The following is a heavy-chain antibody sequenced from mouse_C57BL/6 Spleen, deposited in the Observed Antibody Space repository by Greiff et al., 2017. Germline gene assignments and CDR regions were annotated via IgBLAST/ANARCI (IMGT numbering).Heavy chain of an antibody. J-gene: IGHJ1*03. CDR2: IWSDGST. D-gene: IGHD1-1*01. Sequence: VKLMASGPGLVAPSQSLSITCTVSGFSLTRHGVHWVRQPPRKGLEWLVVIWSDGSTTYNSALKSRLNNKKDNSKSQVFLKMNSLQTDDTAMYSCARHDGSSPYWDLDVWGTGTTVTVSS. CDR3: ARHDGSSPYWDLDV. V-gene: IGHV2-6-1*01. CDR1: GFSLTRHG.